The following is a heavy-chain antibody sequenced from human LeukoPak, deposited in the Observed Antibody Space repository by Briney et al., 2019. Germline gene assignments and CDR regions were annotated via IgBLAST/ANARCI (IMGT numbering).Heavy chain of an antibody. V-gene: IGHV3-20*01. Sequence: GGSLRLSCAASGFTFDDYGMSWVRQAPGKGLEWVSGINWNGGSTGYADSVKGRFTISRDNAKNPLYLQMNSLRAEDTALYHCARAGYYYGSGSSAYGMDVWGQGTTVTVSS. CDR3: ARAGYYYGSGSSAYGMDV. CDR1: GFTFDDYG. CDR2: INWNGGST. D-gene: IGHD3-10*01. J-gene: IGHJ6*02.